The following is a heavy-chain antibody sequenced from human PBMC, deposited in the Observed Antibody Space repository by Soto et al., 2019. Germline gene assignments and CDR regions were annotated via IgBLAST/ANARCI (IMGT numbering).Heavy chain of an antibody. J-gene: IGHJ5*02. V-gene: IGHV4-34*01. Sequence: SETLSLTCAVYGGSFSGYYWSWIRQPPGKGLEWIGEINHSGSTNYNPSLKSRVTISVDTSKNQFSLKLSSVTAADTAVYYCARGLRRVVQQIDPNNWFDPWGQGTLVTVSS. D-gene: IGHD2-21*01. CDR2: INHSGST. CDR1: GGSFSGYY. CDR3: ARGLRRVVQQIDPNNWFDP.